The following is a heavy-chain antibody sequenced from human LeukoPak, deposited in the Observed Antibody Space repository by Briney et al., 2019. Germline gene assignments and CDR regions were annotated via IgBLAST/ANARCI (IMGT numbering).Heavy chain of an antibody. D-gene: IGHD4-17*01. V-gene: IGHV4-39*01. Sequence: PSETLSLTCTVSGGSIRSSSYYWGWTRQPPGKGLEWIGSIYYSGSTYYNPSLKSRVTISVDTSKNQFSLKRSSVTAADTAVYYCARHFDYGADFDYWGQGTLVTVSS. J-gene: IGHJ4*02. CDR3: ARHFDYGADFDY. CDR2: IYYSGST. CDR1: GGSIRSSSYY.